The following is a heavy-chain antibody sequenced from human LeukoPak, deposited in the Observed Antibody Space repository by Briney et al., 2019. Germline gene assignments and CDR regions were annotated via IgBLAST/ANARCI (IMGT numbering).Heavy chain of an antibody. V-gene: IGHV4-59*11. J-gene: IGHJ3*02. Sequence: SETLSLTCTVSGGSISSQYWTWIRQPPGKGPEWIAYIDNRGDTNYNPSLRSRVTISIDTSKNQFSLKLSSVTAADTAVYYCARWGDGSGSYRGFDIWGQGTMVTVSS. D-gene: IGHD3-3*01. CDR3: ARWGDGSGSYRGFDI. CDR2: IDNRGDT. CDR1: GGSISSQY.